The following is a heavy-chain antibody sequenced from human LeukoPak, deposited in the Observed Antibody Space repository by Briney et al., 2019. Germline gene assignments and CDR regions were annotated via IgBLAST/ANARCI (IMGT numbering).Heavy chain of an antibody. CDR3: AKIGLAGGY. CDR2: ISYDGSNK. J-gene: IGHJ4*02. V-gene: IGHV3-30*18. Sequence: PGGSLRLSCAASGFTSSSYGMHWVRQAPGKGLEWVAVISYDGSNKYYADSVKGRFTISRDNSKNTLYLQMNSLRAEDTAVYYCAKIGLAGGYWGQGTLVTVSS. CDR1: GFTSSSYG. D-gene: IGHD6-19*01.